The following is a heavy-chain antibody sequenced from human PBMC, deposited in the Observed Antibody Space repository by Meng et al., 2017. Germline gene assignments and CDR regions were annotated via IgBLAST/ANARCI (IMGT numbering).Heavy chain of an antibody. J-gene: IGHJ4*02. CDR3: ARAPKGRTYYYDSSGYYASSFDY. CDR2: ISSSSYI. CDR1: GFTFSSHS. V-gene: IGHV3-21*01. D-gene: IGHD3-22*01. Sequence: GESLKISCAASGFTFSSHSMNWVRQAPGKGLEWVSSISSSSYIYYADSVKGRFTISRDNAKNSLYLQMNSLRAEDTAVYYCARAPKGRTYYYDSSGYYASSFDYWGQGTLVTVSS.